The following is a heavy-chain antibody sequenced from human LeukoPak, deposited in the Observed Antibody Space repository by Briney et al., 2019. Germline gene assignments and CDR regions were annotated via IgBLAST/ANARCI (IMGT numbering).Heavy chain of an antibody. CDR2: INHSGST. Sequence: SETLSLTCAVYGGSFSGYYWSWIRQPPGKGLEWIGEINHSGSTNYNPSLKSRVTISVDTSKNQISLKLSSVTAADTAVYYCARVVSGAFDMWGQGRMVTVSS. CDR1: GGSFSGYY. D-gene: IGHD6-6*01. V-gene: IGHV4-34*01. J-gene: IGHJ3*02. CDR3: ARVVSGAFDM.